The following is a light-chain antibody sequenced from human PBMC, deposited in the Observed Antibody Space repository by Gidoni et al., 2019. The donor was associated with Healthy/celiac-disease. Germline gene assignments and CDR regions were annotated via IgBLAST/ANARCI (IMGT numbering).Light chain of an antibody. Sequence: DIVMTQSPDSLAVSLGERATINCKSSKSVLYSFNNKNYLAWYQQKPGQPPKLLIYWASTRESGVPDRFSCSGSGTDFALTISSLHAEDVAVYYCQQYYSTPTFGQGTRLEIK. CDR2: WAS. CDR1: KSVLYSFNNKNY. CDR3: QQYYSTPT. V-gene: IGKV4-1*01. J-gene: IGKJ5*01.